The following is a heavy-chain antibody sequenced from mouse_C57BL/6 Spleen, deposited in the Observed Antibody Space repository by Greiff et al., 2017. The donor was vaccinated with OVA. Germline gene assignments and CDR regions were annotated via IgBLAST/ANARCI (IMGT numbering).Heavy chain of an antibody. D-gene: IGHD2-2*01. V-gene: IGHV1-80*01. CDR1: GYAFSSYW. Sequence: QVQLKESGAELVKPGASVKISCKASGYAFSSYWMNWVKQRPGKGLEWIGQIYPGDGDTNYNGKLKGKATLTADKSSSTAYMQLSSLTSEDSAVYFCARTVVTDCDYWGQGTTLTVSS. CDR3: ARTVVTDCDY. CDR2: IYPGDGDT. J-gene: IGHJ2*01.